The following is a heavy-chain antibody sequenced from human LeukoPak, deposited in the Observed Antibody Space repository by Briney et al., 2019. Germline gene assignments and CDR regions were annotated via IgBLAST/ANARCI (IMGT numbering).Heavy chain of an antibody. CDR1: GGSFSGYY. CDR2: INHSGST. Sequence: SETLPLTCAVYGGSFSGYYWSWIRQPPGKGLEWIGEINHSGSTNYNPSLKSRVTISVDTSKNQFSLKLSSVTAADTAVYYCARGRIGLAAGGYWGQGTLVTVSS. D-gene: IGHD3-3*02. J-gene: IGHJ4*02. V-gene: IGHV4-34*01. CDR3: ARGRIGLAAGGY.